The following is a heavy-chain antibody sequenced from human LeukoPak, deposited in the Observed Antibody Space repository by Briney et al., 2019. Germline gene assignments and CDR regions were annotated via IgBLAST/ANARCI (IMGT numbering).Heavy chain of an antibody. CDR3: AKDRGYDRAFDY. Sequence: GRSLRLSCSASGFTFDDYAMHWVRQAPGKGLEWVSGISWNSGSIGYADSVKGRFTISRDNAKDSLYLQMNSLRAEDTALYYCAKDRGYDRAFDYWGQGTLVTVSS. J-gene: IGHJ4*02. CDR1: GFTFDDYA. D-gene: IGHD5-12*01. V-gene: IGHV3-9*01. CDR2: ISWNSGSI.